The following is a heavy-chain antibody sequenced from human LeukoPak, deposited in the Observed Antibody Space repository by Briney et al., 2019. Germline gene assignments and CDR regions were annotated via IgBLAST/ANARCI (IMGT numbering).Heavy chain of an antibody. J-gene: IGHJ3*02. CDR3: ARARTNYYYNSSGYYRDAFDI. V-gene: IGHV3-48*03. D-gene: IGHD3-22*01. CDR1: GFTFSSYE. CDR2: ISSSGSTI. Sequence: GGSLRLSCAASGFTFSSYEMNWVCQAPGRGLEWVSYISSSGSTIYYADSVKGRFTISRANAQNSMYLQMSSLRAEDTAVYYCARARTNYYYNSSGYYRDAFDIWGQGTMVTVSS.